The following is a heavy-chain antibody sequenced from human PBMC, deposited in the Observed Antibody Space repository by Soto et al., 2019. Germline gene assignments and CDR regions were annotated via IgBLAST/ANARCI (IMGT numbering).Heavy chain of an antibody. CDR1: GYTLTELS. Sequence: SVKVSCKVSGYTLTELSMHWVRQAPGKGLEWMGGCDPEDGETIYAQKFQGRVTMTEDTSTDTAYMELSSLRSEDTAVYYCATAPHGTGTIGFLVVPVDYWGQGTLVTVSS. CDR3: ATAPHGTGTIGFLVVPVDY. CDR2: CDPEDGET. V-gene: IGHV1-24*01. J-gene: IGHJ4*02. D-gene: IGHD1-7*01.